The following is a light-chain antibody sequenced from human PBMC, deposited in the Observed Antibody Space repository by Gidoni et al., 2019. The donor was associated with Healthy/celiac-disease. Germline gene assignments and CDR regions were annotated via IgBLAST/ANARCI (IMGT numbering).Light chain of an antibody. J-gene: IGKJ2*01. V-gene: IGKV3-20*01. CDR3: QQYGSSPYT. Sequence: EIVLTQSPGTLLLSPGERAPLSCRASQSVSSSYLAWYQQKPGQAPRLLIYGSSSRATGIPDRFSGSGSGTDFTLTISRLEPEDFAVYYCQQYGSSPYTFGQGTKLEIK. CDR2: GSS. CDR1: QSVSSSY.